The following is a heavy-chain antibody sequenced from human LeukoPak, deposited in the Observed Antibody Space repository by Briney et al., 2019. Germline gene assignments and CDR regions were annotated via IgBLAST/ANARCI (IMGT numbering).Heavy chain of an antibody. CDR2: IYYSGST. D-gene: IGHD3-3*01. CDR1: GGSISSYY. J-gene: IGHJ6*02. Sequence: SETLSLTCTVSGGSISSYYWSWIRQPPGKGLEWIGYIYYSGSTNYNPSLKGRVTISVDTSKNQFSLKLSSVTAADTAVYYCARDSDFWSHRGYYGMDVWGQGTTVTVSS. V-gene: IGHV4-59*01. CDR3: ARDSDFWSHRGYYGMDV.